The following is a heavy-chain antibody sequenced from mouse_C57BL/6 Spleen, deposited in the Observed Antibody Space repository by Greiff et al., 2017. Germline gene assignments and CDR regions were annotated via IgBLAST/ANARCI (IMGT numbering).Heavy chain of an antibody. CDR1: GYTFTSYW. Sequence: VQLQQPGAELVKPGASVKLSCKASGYTFTSYWMQWVKQRPGQGLEWIGEIDPSDSYTNYNQKFKGKATLTVDTSSSTAYMPLSSLTSEDSAVYYCARGATINYYAMDYWGQGTSVTVSS. J-gene: IGHJ4*01. D-gene: IGHD1-1*01. CDR3: ARGATINYYAMDY. CDR2: IDPSDSYT. V-gene: IGHV1-50*01.